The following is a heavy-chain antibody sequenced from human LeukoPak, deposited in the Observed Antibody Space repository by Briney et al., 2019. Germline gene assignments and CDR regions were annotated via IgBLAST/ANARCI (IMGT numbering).Heavy chain of an antibody. Sequence: TASETLSLTCTVSGGSISSYYWSWIRQPAGKGLEWIGRIYTSGSTNYNPSLKSRVTISLDTSKSQFSLKLRSVTAADTAVYYCARGKKDDTGSYPADYWGQGTLVTVSS. CDR1: GGSISSYY. V-gene: IGHV4-4*07. J-gene: IGHJ4*02. D-gene: IGHD3-10*01. CDR2: IYTSGST. CDR3: ARGKKDDTGSYPADY.